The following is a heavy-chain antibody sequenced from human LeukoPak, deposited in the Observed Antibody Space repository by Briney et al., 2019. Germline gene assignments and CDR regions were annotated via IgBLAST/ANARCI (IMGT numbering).Heavy chain of an antibody. J-gene: IGHJ4*02. V-gene: IGHV3-7*04. CDR2: IKPDGSEK. CDR1: GFTFSSYW. CDR3: ARDKYGAYFDS. D-gene: IGHD4-17*01. Sequence: GGSLRLSCAASGFTFSSYWMDWVRQAPGKGLEWVANIKPDGSEKYYVDSVKGRFTISRDNAKNSLYLQMNSLRVEGTAVYYCARDKYGAYFDSWGQGALVTVSS.